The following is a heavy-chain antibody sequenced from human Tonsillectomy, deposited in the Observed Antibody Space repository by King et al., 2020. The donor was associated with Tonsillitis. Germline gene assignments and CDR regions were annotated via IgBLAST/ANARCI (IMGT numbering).Heavy chain of an antibody. CDR2: TKEDGSAN. CDR1: GFTFSDFW. J-gene: IGHJ4*02. V-gene: IGHV3-7*03. D-gene: IGHD2-21*01. Sequence: VQLVESGGGVVQPGGTLRLSCAGSGFTFSDFWMTWVRQAPEKGLEWVANTKEDGSANYYANSVTGRFSISRDNARDSLFLQMNSLRAEDTAGYYCVRPSHSTLDCWGQGTLVTVSS. CDR3: VRPSHSTLDC.